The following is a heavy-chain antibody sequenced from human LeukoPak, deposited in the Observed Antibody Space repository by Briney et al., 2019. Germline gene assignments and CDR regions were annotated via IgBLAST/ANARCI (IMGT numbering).Heavy chain of an antibody. CDR1: GFAFSSYS. D-gene: IGHD2-2*01. CDR3: ASEYQQPLAY. V-gene: IGHV3-21*01. CDR2: ISSGSSFK. Sequence: GGSLRLSCAASGFAFSSYSMNWVRQAPGKGLEWVSSISSGSSFKYYADSVKGRFTISRDNAKSSLYLQMSSLRAEDTAVYYCASEYQQPLAYWGQGALVTVSS. J-gene: IGHJ4*02.